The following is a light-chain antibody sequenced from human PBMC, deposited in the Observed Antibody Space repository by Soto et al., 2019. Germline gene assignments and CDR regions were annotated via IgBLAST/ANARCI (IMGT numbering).Light chain of an antibody. CDR1: SSNIGGNS. CDR2: SNN. J-gene: IGLJ3*02. CDR3: AAWDASLNGWV. V-gene: IGLV1-44*01. Sequence: QSVLTQPPSASGTPGQRVTISCSGSSSNIGGNSVNWYQQLPGTAPKLLIHSNNQRPSGVPDRFSGSKSGTSASLAISGLQSEDEADYYCAAWDASLNGWVFGGGTKLTVL.